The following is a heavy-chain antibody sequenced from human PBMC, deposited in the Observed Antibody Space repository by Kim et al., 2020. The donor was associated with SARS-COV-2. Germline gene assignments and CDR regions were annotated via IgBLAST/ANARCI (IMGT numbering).Heavy chain of an antibody. Sequence: GGSLRLSCTASGFTFGDYAMSWVRQAPGKGLEWVGFIRSKAYGGTTEYAASVKGRFTISRDDYKSIAYLQMNSLKTEDTAVYYCNRGGFFDYWGQGTLVTVSS. CDR3: NRGGFFDY. CDR1: GFTFGDYA. J-gene: IGHJ4*02. CDR2: IRSKAYGGTT. D-gene: IGHD3-16*01. V-gene: IGHV3-49*04.